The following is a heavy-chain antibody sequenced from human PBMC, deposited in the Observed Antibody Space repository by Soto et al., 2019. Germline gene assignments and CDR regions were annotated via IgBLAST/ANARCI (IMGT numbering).Heavy chain of an antibody. V-gene: IGHV3-11*01. CDR3: ARDHDAFDI. Sequence: GGSLRLSCAVSGFTFSDYYMSWIRQAPGKGLEWLSYLSASGTTIYYADSVKGRFTISRDNAKNSLYLQMNSLRAEDTAVYYCARDHDAFDIWGQGTMVTVSS. CDR2: LSASGTTI. J-gene: IGHJ3*02. CDR1: GFTFSDYY.